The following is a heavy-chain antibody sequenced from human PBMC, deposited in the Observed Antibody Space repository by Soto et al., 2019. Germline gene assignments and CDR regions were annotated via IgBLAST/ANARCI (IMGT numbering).Heavy chain of an antibody. CDR3: TTDTGYSYGLGFDY. V-gene: IGHV3-15*01. CDR2: IKSKTDGGTT. Sequence: ELQLVESGGGLVKPGGSLRLSCAASGFTFSNAWMSWVRQAPGKGLEWVGRIKSKTDGGTTDYAAPVKGRFTISRDDSKNTLYLQMNSLKTEDTAVYYCTTDTGYSYGLGFDYWGQGTLVTVSS. D-gene: IGHD5-18*01. J-gene: IGHJ4*02. CDR1: GFTFSNAW.